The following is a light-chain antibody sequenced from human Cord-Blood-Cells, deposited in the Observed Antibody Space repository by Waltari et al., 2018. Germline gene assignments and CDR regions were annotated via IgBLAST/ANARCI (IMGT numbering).Light chain of an antibody. V-gene: IGKV3-11*01. Sequence: EIVLTQSPATLSLSPVERATLSCRASQSVSSYLAWYHKKPGQAPRLLIDDASNRATGIPARFSGSGSGTDFTLTISSLEPEDFAVYYCQQRSNWPTFGGGTKVEIK. CDR2: DAS. CDR1: QSVSSY. J-gene: IGKJ4*01. CDR3: QQRSNWPT.